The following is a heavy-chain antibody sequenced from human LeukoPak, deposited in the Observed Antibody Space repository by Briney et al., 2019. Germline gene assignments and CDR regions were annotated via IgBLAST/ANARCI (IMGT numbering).Heavy chain of an antibody. Sequence: PGGSLRLSCAASGFTFSSYAMSWVRQAPGKGLEWVSAISGSGGSTYYADSVKGWFTISRDNSKNTLYLQMNSLRAEDTAVYYCAKAGYYYDSSGYVYWGQGTLVTVSS. D-gene: IGHD3-22*01. CDR1: GFTFSSYA. CDR2: ISGSGGST. V-gene: IGHV3-23*01. J-gene: IGHJ4*02. CDR3: AKAGYYYDSSGYVY.